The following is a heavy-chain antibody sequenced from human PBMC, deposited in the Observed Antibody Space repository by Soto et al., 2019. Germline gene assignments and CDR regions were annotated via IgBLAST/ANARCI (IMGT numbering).Heavy chain of an antibody. D-gene: IGHD2-2*01. CDR1: GGSISSGGYY. V-gene: IGHV4-31*01. CDR2: IYYSGST. J-gene: IGHJ6*02. CDR3: ASGSTSLGMDV. Sequence: QVQLQESGPGLVKPSQTLSLTCTVSGGSISSGGYYWSWIRQHPGKGLEWIGFIYYSGSTYYNPALKRLVNIAVDTSKNQFSLKLSSVTAADQAVVYCASGSTSLGMDVWGQGTTVTVSS.